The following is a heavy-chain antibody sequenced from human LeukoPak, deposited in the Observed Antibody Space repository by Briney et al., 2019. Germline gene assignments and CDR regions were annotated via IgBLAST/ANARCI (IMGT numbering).Heavy chain of an antibody. CDR2: INHSGST. CDR1: GGSFSGYY. CDR3: ARASAYNLGSYYNPGFDY. V-gene: IGHV4-34*01. Sequence: PSEALSLTCAVYGGSFSGYYWSWIRQPPGKGLEWIGEINHSGSTNYNPSLKSRVTISVDTSKNQFSLKLSSVTAADTAVYYCARASAYNLGSYYNPGFDYWGQGTLVTVSS. D-gene: IGHD3-10*01. J-gene: IGHJ4*02.